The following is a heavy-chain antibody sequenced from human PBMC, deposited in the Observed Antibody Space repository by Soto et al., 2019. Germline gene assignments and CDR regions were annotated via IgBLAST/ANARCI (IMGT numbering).Heavy chain of an antibody. V-gene: IGHV3-7*04. D-gene: IGHD6-6*01. CDR3: ARVPDSSSSSAHFDY. CDR1: GFNFSSYW. Sequence: GGSLRLSCEGTGFNFSSYWMHWVRQAPGKGLEWVANTKRDASETYYVDSVKGRFTISRDNAKNSLYLQMNSLRAEDTAVYYCARVPDSSSSSAHFDYWGQGTLVTVSS. CDR2: TKRDASET. J-gene: IGHJ4*02.